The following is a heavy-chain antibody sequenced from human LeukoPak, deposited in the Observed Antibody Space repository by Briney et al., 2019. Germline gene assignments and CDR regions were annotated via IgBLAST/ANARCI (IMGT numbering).Heavy chain of an antibody. CDR2: INHSGST. V-gene: IGHV4-34*01. CDR3: ARRHGSYYFAY. CDR1: GGSFSGYY. J-gene: IGHJ4*02. D-gene: IGHD5-12*01. Sequence: SETLSLTCAVYGGSFSGYYSSWIRQPPGKGLEWIGEINHSGSTNYNPSLKSRVTISVDTSKNQFSLKLSSVTAADTAVYYCARRHGSYYFAYWGQGTLVTVSS.